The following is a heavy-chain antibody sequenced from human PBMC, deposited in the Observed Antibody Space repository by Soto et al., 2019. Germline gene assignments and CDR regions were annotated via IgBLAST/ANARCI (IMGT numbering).Heavy chain of an antibody. D-gene: IGHD2-15*01. V-gene: IGHV1-3*01. CDR3: ARDLGGWPDY. Sequence: ASVKVSCKTSGYTFTGYGIIWVRQAPGQRLEWMGWINAGNGNTKYSQKFQGRVTITRDTSASTAYMELSSLRSEDTAVYYCARDLGGWPDYWGQGTLVTVSS. CDR2: INAGNGNT. J-gene: IGHJ4*02. CDR1: GYTFTGYG.